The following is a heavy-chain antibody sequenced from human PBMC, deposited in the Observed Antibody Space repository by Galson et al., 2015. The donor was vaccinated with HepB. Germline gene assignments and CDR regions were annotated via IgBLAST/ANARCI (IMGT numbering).Heavy chain of an antibody. CDR1: GYTFTGYY. Sequence: SVKVSCKASGYTFTGYYMHWVRQAPGRGLEWMGRINPNSGGTNYAQKFQGRVTMTRDTSISTAYMELSRLRSDDTAVYYCARGYSSSISSSSWYSYYYYYMDVWGKGTTVTVSS. CDR3: ARGYSSSISSSSWYSYYYYYMDV. J-gene: IGHJ6*03. CDR2: INPNSGGT. D-gene: IGHD6-13*01. V-gene: IGHV1-2*06.